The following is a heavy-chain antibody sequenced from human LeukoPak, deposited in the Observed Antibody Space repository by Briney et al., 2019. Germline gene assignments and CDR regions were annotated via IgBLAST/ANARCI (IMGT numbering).Heavy chain of an antibody. D-gene: IGHD1-14*01. V-gene: IGHV3-11*03. CDR1: GFTFSDYY. Sequence: GGSLRLSCAASGFTFSDYYMSWIRQAPGKGREWVSYISTSSGYTNYADSVKGRFTISRDNAKNSLYLQMNSLRAEDTARYYCARRITGGTPEYWGQGTLVIVSS. CDR2: ISTSSGYT. CDR3: ARRITGGTPEY. J-gene: IGHJ4*02.